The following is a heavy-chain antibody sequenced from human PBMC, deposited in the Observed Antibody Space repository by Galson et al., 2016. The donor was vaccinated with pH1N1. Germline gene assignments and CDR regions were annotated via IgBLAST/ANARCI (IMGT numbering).Heavy chain of an antibody. CDR1: GFTFSDYA. V-gene: IGHV3-33*01. Sequence: SLRLSCAASGFTFSDYAMHWVRQAPGKGLQWVAVIWYNGNNKYYGDSVKGRFTISRDNSKNTLYLQMNSLRAEDTAVYYCARARGIGGSGGVDVWGHGTTVTVSS. CDR2: IWYNGNNK. D-gene: IGHD3-16*01. CDR3: ARARGIGGSGGVDV. J-gene: IGHJ6*02.